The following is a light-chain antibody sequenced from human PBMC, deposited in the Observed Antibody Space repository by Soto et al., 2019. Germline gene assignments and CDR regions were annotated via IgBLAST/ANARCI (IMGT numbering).Light chain of an antibody. CDR2: GAS. V-gene: IGKV3-20*01. CDR1: QSVRSN. J-gene: IGKJ4*01. CDR3: QQYGSSPLT. Sequence: EKVMTQSPATLSVSPGERATLSCRASQSVRSNLAWYQQKPGQAPRLLIYGASSRATGIPDRFSGSGSGTDFTLTISRLEPEDFAVYYCQQYGSSPLTFGGGTKVDIK.